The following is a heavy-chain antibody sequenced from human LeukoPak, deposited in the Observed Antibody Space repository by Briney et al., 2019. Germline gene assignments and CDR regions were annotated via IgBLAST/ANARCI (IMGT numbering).Heavy chain of an antibody. D-gene: IGHD3-22*01. CDR1: GYTFTGYY. CDR3: ARGMYYYDSSGYYYGYFDL. J-gene: IGHJ2*01. Sequence: GASVKVSCKASGYTFTGYYMHWVRQAPGQGLEWLGWISAYSGNTYHAQKLQGRVTMTTDTSTSTAYMELRSLRSDDTAVYYCARGMYYYDSSGYYYGYFDLWGRGALVTVSS. V-gene: IGHV1-18*04. CDR2: ISAYSGNT.